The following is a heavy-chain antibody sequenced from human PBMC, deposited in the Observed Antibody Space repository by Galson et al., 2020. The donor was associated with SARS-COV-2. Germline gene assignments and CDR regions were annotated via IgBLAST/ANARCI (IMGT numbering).Heavy chain of an antibody. D-gene: IGHD3-22*01. J-gene: IGHJ2*01. CDR3: ARQGVNMIVLVTVPGWYFDL. Sequence: SDTLSITCTVSGYSVSTTNYWGWVRQPPGRGLEWIGSVYPSGTTYYNPSLQSRVTISVDTSKNQFSLRLDSVTAADTALYYCARQGVNMIVLVTVPGWYFDLWGRGTLVTVSS. CDR1: GYSVSTTNY. CDR2: VYPSGTT. V-gene: IGHV4-38-2*02.